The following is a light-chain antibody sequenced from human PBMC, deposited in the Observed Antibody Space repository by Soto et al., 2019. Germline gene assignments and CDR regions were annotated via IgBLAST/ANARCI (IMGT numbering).Light chain of an antibody. CDR3: QQYGSSPWT. V-gene: IGKV3-20*01. Sequence: EIVLTQSPGTLSLSPGERATLSCRASQSVSSNYLAWYQQKPGQAPGLLIYGASSRATGIPDRFSGSGSGTDFTLTIGRLEPEDFAVYYCQQYGSSPWTFGQGTKVEIK. CDR1: QSVSSNY. J-gene: IGKJ1*01. CDR2: GAS.